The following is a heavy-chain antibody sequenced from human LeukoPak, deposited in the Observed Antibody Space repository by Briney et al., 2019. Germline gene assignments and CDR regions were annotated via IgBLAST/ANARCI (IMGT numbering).Heavy chain of an antibody. Sequence: SETLSLTCAVYGGSFSGYYWTWIRQPPGKGLEWIGEINHRRSTKYSPSLKSRVTISVDTSKNQFSLKLSSVTAADTAVYYCARRLLGYCSGGSCYSGYFQHWGQGTLVTVSS. CDR3: ARRLLGYCSGGSCYSGYFQH. D-gene: IGHD2-15*01. CDR1: GGSFSGYY. V-gene: IGHV4-34*01. J-gene: IGHJ1*01. CDR2: INHRRST.